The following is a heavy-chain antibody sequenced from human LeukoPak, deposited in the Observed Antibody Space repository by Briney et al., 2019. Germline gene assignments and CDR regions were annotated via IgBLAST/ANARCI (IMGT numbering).Heavy chain of an antibody. V-gene: IGHV3-7*01. CDR1: GFTFSSYW. J-gene: IGHJ4*02. Sequence: GGSLRLSCAASGFTFSSYWMSWVRQAPGKGLEWVANIKQDGSEKYYVESVKGRFTISRDNAENSLYMQMNSLRAEDTAVYYRPRGWALTTVTTIDYWGQGTLVTVSS. CDR2: IKQDGSEK. D-gene: IGHD4-17*01. CDR3: PRGWALTTVTTIDY.